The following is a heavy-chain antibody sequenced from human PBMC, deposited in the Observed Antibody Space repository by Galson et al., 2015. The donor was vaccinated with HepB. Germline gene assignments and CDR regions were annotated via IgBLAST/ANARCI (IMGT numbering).Heavy chain of an antibody. CDR1: GFTFSSYS. V-gene: IGHV3-21*01. CDR2: ISSSSSYI. D-gene: IGHD5-24*01. J-gene: IGHJ6*02. CDR3: ARDQAAPWLQYYYYGMDV. Sequence: SLRLSCAASGFTFSSYSMNWVRQAPGKGLEWVSSISSSSSYIYYADSVKGRFTISRDNAKNSLYLQMNSLRAEDTAVYYCARDQAAPWLQYYYYGMDVWAKGPRSPSP.